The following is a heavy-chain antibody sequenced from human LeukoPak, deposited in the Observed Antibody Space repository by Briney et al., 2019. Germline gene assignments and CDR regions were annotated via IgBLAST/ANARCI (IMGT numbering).Heavy chain of an antibody. V-gene: IGHV3-21*04. CDR1: GFTFSTSA. CDR3: ARFDDGGND. Sequence: KPGGSLRLSCAASGFTFSTSAMNWVRQAPGKGLEWVPSINNVRSHIYYADSVRGRFTISRDNANNVLYLQMNSLRAEDTALYYCARFDDGGNDWGQGTLVTVSS. CDR2: INNVRSHI. J-gene: IGHJ4*02. D-gene: IGHD4-23*01.